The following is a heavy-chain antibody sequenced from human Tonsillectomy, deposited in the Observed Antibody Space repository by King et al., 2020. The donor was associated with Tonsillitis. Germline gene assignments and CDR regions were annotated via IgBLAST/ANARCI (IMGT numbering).Heavy chain of an antibody. CDR3: AHRGDYDILTGYVNWFDP. CDR1: CVSLSTRGVG. D-gene: IGHD3-9*01. J-gene: IGHJ5*02. V-gene: IGHV2-5*01. CDR2: IYWNDDN. Sequence: TLKESVPTLVKPTQTLTLTCTFSCVSLSTRGVGVGCIRQPPGKALERLALIYWNDDNRYRASLKSRLTSTKDTSKNQVVVTMTNMDPVDTATYYCAHRGDYDILTGYVNWFDPWGQGTLVTVSS.